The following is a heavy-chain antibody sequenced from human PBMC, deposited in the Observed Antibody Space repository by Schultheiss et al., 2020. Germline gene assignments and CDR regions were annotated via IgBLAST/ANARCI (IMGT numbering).Heavy chain of an antibody. Sequence: GESLKISCAASGFTFSSYSMNWVRQAPEKGLEWVSYISSSSSTIYYADSVKGRFTISRDNAKNSLYLQMNTLRAEGTAVYYCAKASTVTTGSLFDYWGQGTLVTVSS. CDR2: ISSSSSTI. J-gene: IGHJ4*02. V-gene: IGHV3-48*04. D-gene: IGHD4-17*01. CDR1: GFTFSSYS. CDR3: AKASTVTTGSLFDY.